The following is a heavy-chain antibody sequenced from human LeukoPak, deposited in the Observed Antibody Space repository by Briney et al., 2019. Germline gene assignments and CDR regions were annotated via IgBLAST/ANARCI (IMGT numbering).Heavy chain of an antibody. CDR3: ATSAHIEVGTAPPPDY. CDR2: IWYDGSNK. Sequence: GGSLRLSCATSGFTFNRFGMHWVRQAPGKGLEWVAVIWYDGSNKDYADSVKGRFTISRDNSKNTLYLQMSGLRAEDTAVYYCATSAHIEVGTAPPPDYLGQGTLVTVTS. J-gene: IGHJ4*02. D-gene: IGHD2-21*02. V-gene: IGHV3-33*01. CDR1: GFTFNRFG.